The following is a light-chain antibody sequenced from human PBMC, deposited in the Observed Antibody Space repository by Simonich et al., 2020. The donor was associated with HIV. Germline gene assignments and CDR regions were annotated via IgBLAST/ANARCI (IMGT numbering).Light chain of an antibody. J-gene: IGKJ1*01. V-gene: IGKV4-1*01. CDR2: LSS. Sequence: DIVMTQSPDSLAVSLGERATINCKSSQSVLYSSNNKNYLAWYQQKPGQPPQLLIYLSSTRESGVPDRFRGSGSGTDFTLSISSLQAEDVAVYYCQQDYSTPLTFGQGTKVEIK. CDR3: QQDYSTPLT. CDR1: QSVLYSSNNKNY.